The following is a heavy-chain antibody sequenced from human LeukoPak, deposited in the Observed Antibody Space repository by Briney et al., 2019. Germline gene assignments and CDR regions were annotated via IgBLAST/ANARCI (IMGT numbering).Heavy chain of an antibody. D-gene: IGHD3-10*01. CDR3: ARDRVTMVRGVNYYFDY. CDR1: GFTFSSYW. J-gene: IGHJ4*02. V-gene: IGHV3-7*05. CDR2: IKQDGSEK. Sequence: GGSLRLSCAASGFTFSSYWMSWVRQAPGKGLEWVTNIKQDGSEKYYVDSVKGRFTISRDNAKNSLYLQMNSLRAEDTAVYYCARDRVTMVRGVNYYFDYWGQGTLVTVSS.